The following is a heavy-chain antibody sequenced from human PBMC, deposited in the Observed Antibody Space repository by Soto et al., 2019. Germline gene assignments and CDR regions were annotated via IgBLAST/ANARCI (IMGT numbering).Heavy chain of an antibody. Sequence: GGSLRLSCAASGFTFSSYWMHWVRQAPGKGLVWVSRINSDGSSTSYADSVKGRFTISRDNAKNTLYLQMNSLRAEDTAVYYCARNAQWLGPLDYYMDVWGKGTTVTVSS. CDR3: ARNAQWLGPLDYYMDV. J-gene: IGHJ6*03. D-gene: IGHD6-19*01. V-gene: IGHV3-74*01. CDR1: GFTFSSYW. CDR2: INSDGSST.